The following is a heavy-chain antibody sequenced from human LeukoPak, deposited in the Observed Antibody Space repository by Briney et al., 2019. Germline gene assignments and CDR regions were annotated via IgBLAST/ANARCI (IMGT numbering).Heavy chain of an antibody. CDR1: GYTFTSYG. V-gene: IGHV1-18*01. CDR2: ISAYNGNT. CDR3: ARRGGSGSYYYYYYGMDV. Sequence: ASMKVSCKASGYTFTSYGISWVRQAPGQGLEWMGWISAYNGNTNYAQKLQGRVTMTTDTSTSTAYMELRSLRSDDTAVYYCARRGGSGSYYYYYYGMDVWGRGTTVTVSS. J-gene: IGHJ6*02. D-gene: IGHD3-10*01.